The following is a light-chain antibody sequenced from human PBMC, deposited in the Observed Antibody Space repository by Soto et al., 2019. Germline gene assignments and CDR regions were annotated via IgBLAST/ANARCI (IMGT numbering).Light chain of an antibody. CDR2: EVS. CDR1: SSDVGAYKY. Sequence: QSALTQPPSASGSPGQSVTISCTGTSSDVGAYKYVSWYQQYPGKAPKLMIYEVSKRHSGVPDRFSGSKSGNTASLTVSGLQAEDEADYYCTSYVGSDIWVFGGGTKVTVL. V-gene: IGLV2-8*01. CDR3: TSYVGSDIWV. J-gene: IGLJ3*02.